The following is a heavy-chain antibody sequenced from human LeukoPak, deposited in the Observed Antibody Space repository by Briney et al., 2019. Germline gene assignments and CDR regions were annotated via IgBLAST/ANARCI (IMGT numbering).Heavy chain of an antibody. CDR3: ARTTVTTYYYYGMDV. CDR2: INHSGST. Sequence: SETLSLTCAVYGGSFSGYYWSWIRQPPGKGLEWIGEINHSGSTNYNPSLKSRVTISVDTSKNQISLKLSSVTAADTAVYYCARTTVTTYYYYGMDVWGQGTTVTVSS. J-gene: IGHJ6*02. D-gene: IGHD4-17*01. CDR1: GGSFSGYY. V-gene: IGHV4-34*01.